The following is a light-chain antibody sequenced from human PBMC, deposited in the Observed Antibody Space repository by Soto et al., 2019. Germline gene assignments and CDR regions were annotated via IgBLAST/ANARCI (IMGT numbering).Light chain of an antibody. CDR3: LQYYNFSWT. J-gene: IGKJ1*01. V-gene: IGKV1-6*01. CDR1: QDIRNT. CDR2: AAS. Sequence: AIQITQSPSSLSASVGDRVTISCRASQDIRNTLAWYQQKPGEAPKLLIFAASNLQSGVPSRFSGSGSVTDFTLAITGLQPEDFATYYCLQYYNFSWTFGQGTKV.